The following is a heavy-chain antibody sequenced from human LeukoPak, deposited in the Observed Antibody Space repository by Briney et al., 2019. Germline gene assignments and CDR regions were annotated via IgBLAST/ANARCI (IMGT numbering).Heavy chain of an antibody. CDR3: ARAPRLSAWGAFDI. J-gene: IGHJ3*02. CDR2: IYYSGST. CDR1: GGSISSYY. V-gene: IGHV4-59*01. Sequence: SETLSLTCTVSGGSISSYYWSWIRQPPGKGLEWIGYIYYSGSTNYNPSLKSRVTISVDTSKNQFSLKLSSVTAADTAVYYCARAPRLSAWGAFDIWGQGTMVTVS. D-gene: IGHD3-16*01.